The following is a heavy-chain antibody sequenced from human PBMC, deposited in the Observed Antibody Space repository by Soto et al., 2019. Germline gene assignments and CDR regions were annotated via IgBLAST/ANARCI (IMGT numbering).Heavy chain of an antibody. D-gene: IGHD3-10*01. CDR1: GFTFSSYS. J-gene: IGHJ6*03. CDR2: ISSSSSYI. CDR3: ARDSIRDLRFGELSDYYYYMDV. V-gene: IGHV3-21*01. Sequence: GGSLRLSCAASGFTFSSYSMNWVRQAPGKGLEWVSSISSSSSYIYYADSVKGRFTISRDNAKNSLYLQMNSLRAEDTAVYYCARDSIRDLRFGELSDYYYYMDVWGKGTTVTVSS.